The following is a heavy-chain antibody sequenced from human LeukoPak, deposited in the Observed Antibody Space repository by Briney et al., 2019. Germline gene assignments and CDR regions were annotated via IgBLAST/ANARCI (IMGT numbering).Heavy chain of an antibody. J-gene: IGHJ4*02. CDR3: ARHVGSSAHFDY. CDR1: GGSISSSSYY. CDR2: IYYSGST. D-gene: IGHD3-10*01. Sequence: SETLSLTCTVSGGSISSSSYYWGWIRQPPGKGLEWIGSIYYSGSTYYNPSLKSRVTISVDTSKNQFSLKLKSVTAADTAVYYCARHVGSSAHFDYWGQGTLATVSS. V-gene: IGHV4-39*01.